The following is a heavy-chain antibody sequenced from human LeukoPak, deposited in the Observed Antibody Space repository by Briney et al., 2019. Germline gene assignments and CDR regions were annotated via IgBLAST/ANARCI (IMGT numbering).Heavy chain of an antibody. CDR2: IWNDGNNK. CDR1: GFTFSNYG. Sequence: GGSLRLSCAASGFTFSNYGMHWVRQAPGKGLEWVALIWNDGNNKYHADSVKGRLTISRDNSKNTLYLQMNSLRAEDTAVYYCAKAYYYGSGSYYHFDCWGQGTLVTVSS. J-gene: IGHJ4*02. CDR3: AKAYYYGSGSYYHFDC. V-gene: IGHV3-30*02. D-gene: IGHD3-10*01.